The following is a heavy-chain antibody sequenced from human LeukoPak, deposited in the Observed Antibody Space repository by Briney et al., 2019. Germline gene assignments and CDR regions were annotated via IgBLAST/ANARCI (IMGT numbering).Heavy chain of an antibody. CDR3: ARDRKISPYYYDSSGYYYGAFDI. J-gene: IGHJ3*02. D-gene: IGHD3-22*01. Sequence: SETLSLTCTVSGGSISTYYWSWIRQPPGKGLEWIGYIYYSGSTKYNPSLKSRVTISVDTSKNQFSLKLSSVTAADTAVYYCARDRKISPYYYDSSGYYYGAFDIWGQGTMVTVSS. CDR1: GGSISTYY. CDR2: IYYSGST. V-gene: IGHV4-59*01.